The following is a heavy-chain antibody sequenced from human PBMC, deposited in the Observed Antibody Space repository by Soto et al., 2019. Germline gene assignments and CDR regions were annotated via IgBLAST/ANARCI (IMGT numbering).Heavy chain of an antibody. D-gene: IGHD6-13*01. V-gene: IGHV4-34*01. J-gene: IGHJ6*02. Sequence: SRVTISLDTSKNQFSLKLSSVTAADTAVYYCARVHLLRTTAAGTGRGGLDLWGQGTAVTVSS. CDR3: ARVHLLRTTAAGTGRGGLDL.